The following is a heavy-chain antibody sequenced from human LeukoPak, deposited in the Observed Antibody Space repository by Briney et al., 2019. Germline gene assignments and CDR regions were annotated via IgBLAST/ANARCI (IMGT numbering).Heavy chain of an antibody. CDR2: IYHSGST. CDR3: ARGIPKYHSSYDRGRMNWFDP. CDR1: GGSISSGGYS. D-gene: IGHD5-12*01. V-gene: IGHV4-30-2*01. Sequence: SETLSLTCAVSGGSISSGGYSWSWVRQPPGTGLEWIGYIYHSGSTYYNPSLRSRVTISVDRSKNQFSLKLSSVTAADTAVYYCARGIPKYHSSYDRGRMNWFDPWGQGTLVTVSS. J-gene: IGHJ5*02.